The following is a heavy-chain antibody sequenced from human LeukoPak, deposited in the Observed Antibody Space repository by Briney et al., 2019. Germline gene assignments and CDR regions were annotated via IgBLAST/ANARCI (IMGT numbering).Heavy chain of an antibody. CDR1: GFTFSSYA. D-gene: IGHD3-22*01. CDR2: ISGSGGST. CDR3: ANSYYDSSGHYPENYYFDY. J-gene: IGHJ4*02. Sequence: GGSLRLSCAASGFTFSSYAMSWVRQAPGKGLEWVSAISGSGGSTYYADSVKGRFTISRDNSKNTLYLQMNSLRAEDTAVYYCANSYYDSSGHYPENYYFDYWGQGTLVTVSS. V-gene: IGHV3-23*01.